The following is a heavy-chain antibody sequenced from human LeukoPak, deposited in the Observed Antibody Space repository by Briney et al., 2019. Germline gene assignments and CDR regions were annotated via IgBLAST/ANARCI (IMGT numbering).Heavy chain of an antibody. CDR2: ISASGST. CDR1: GGSISSYY. J-gene: IGHJ5*02. CDR3: ARGMAAAYDYNWFDP. V-gene: IGHV4-4*07. Sequence: SETASLTCTVSGGSISSYYWSWLRQPAGEGLEWIGRISASGSTRYNPSLKSRVTMSVDTSKNQFSLKLSSVTAADTAVYFCARGMAAAYDYNWFDPWGQGTLVTVSS. D-gene: IGHD5-12*01.